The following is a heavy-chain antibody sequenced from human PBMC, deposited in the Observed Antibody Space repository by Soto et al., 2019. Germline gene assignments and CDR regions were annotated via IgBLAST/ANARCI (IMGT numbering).Heavy chain of an antibody. Sequence: QVQLVQSGAEVKKPGASVKVSCKASGYTFASYAISWMRQAPGQGLEWMGWISAYNGNTNYAQKLQGRVTMTTDTSTTTAYIELRSLISDDTAVYYCARDPPPPDYLGQGTLVTVSS. CDR2: ISAYNGNT. CDR3: ARDPPPPDY. J-gene: IGHJ4*02. V-gene: IGHV1-18*01. CDR1: GYTFASYA.